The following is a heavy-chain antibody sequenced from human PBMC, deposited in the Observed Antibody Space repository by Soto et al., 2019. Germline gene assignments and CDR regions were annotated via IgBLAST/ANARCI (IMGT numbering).Heavy chain of an antibody. D-gene: IGHD3-22*01. CDR1: GFTFSSYW. Sequence: QPGGSLRLSCAASGFTFSSYWMSWVRQAPGKGLEWVANIKQDGSEKYYVDSVKGRFTISRDNAKNSLYLQMNSLRAEDTAVYYCARFYYDSSGYLPSPYYYYYGMDAWGEGTTVTVSS. V-gene: IGHV3-7*04. J-gene: IGHJ6*04. CDR3: ARFYYDSSGYLPSPYYYYYGMDA. CDR2: IKQDGSEK.